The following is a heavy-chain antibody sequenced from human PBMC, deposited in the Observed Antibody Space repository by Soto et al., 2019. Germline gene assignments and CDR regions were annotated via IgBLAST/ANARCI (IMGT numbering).Heavy chain of an antibody. CDR2: ISHDGSNK. J-gene: IGHJ4*02. D-gene: IGHD3-22*01. Sequence: GGSLRLSCAASGFTFSNYAMHWVRQAPGKGLEWVAIISHDGSNKYYVDSVKGRFTISRDNFKSTLYLQMDSLRAEDTAVYYCARDRFSSYYYDSSGYSFDYWGQGTLVTVSS. V-gene: IGHV3-30-3*01. CDR1: GFTFSNYA. CDR3: ARDRFSSYYYDSSGYSFDY.